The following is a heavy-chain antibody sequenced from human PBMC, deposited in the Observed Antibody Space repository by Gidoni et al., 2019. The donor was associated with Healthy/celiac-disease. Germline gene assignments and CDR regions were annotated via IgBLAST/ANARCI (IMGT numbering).Heavy chain of an antibody. V-gene: IGHV3-23*01. D-gene: IGHD3-22*01. CDR2: ISGSGGST. CDR1: GFTFSSYA. CDR3: AKVGGDSSGYYLN. J-gene: IGHJ4*02. Sequence: EVQLLESGGGLVQPGGSLRLSCASSGFTFSSYAMSWVRQAPGKGLEWVSAISGSGGSTYYADSVKGRFTISRENSKNTLYLQMNSLRAEDTAVYYCAKVGGDSSGYYLNWGQGTLVTVSS.